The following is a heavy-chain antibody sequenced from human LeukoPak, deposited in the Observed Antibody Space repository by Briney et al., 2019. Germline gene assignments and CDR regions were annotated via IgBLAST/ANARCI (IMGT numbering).Heavy chain of an antibody. D-gene: IGHD3-10*01. V-gene: IGHV3-7*01. CDR3: ARPMVRGVISAYFDY. CDR2: IKQDGSEK. J-gene: IGHJ4*02. Sequence: TGGSLRLSCAASGFTFSSYWMSWVRQAPGKGLEWVANIKQDGSEKYYVDSVKGRFTISRDNAKNSLYLQMNSLSAEDTAVYYCARPMVRGVISAYFDYWGQGTLVTVSS. CDR1: GFTFSSYW.